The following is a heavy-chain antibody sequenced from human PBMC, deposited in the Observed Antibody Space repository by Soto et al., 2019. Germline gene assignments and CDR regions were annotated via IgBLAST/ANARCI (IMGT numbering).Heavy chain of an antibody. Sequence: PSETLSLTCTVSRGAISSGDYYWRWIRQPPGKGLEWIGYIYYSGCTYYNQSLKSRVTISVDTSKNQFSLKLSSVTPADTAVYDCARWDGVWSAFDIWGQGTMVTVSS. CDR2: IYYSGCT. CDR1: RGAISSGDYY. CDR3: ARWDGVWSAFDI. V-gene: IGHV4-30-4*01. D-gene: IGHD1-26*01. J-gene: IGHJ3*02.